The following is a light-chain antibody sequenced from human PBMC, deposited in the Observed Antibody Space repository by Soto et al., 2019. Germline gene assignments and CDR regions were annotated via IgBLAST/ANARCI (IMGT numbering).Light chain of an antibody. CDR3: YSAADNILV. J-gene: IGLJ2*01. CDR2: KDS. Sequence: SYELTQPSSVSVSPGQTARITCSGDVLTKKYARWFQQKPGQAPVLVIYKDSERPPGLPERFSGSSSGTTVTLTISGAQVEDESDYYCYSAADNILVFGGGTKQTVL. CDR1: VLTKKY. V-gene: IGLV3-27*01.